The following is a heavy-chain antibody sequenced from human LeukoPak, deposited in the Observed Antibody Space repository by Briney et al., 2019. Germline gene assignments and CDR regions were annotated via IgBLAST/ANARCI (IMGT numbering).Heavy chain of an antibody. D-gene: IGHD3-10*01. V-gene: IGHV1-69*13. Sequence: GASVKVSCKASGGTFSSYAISWVRQAPGQGLEWMGGIIPTFGTANYAQKFQGRVTITADESTSTAYMELSSLRSEDTAVYYCAFRELRGVIITSLDYWGQGTLVTVSS. J-gene: IGHJ4*02. CDR1: GGTFSSYA. CDR3: AFRELRGVIITSLDY. CDR2: IIPTFGTA.